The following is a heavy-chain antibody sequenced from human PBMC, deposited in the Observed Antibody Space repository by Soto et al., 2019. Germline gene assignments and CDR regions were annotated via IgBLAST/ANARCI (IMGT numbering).Heavy chain of an antibody. Sequence: SQTLSLTCAISGDSVSSNRVTWNWIRQSPSRGLEWLGRIYYRSEWYNDYAVSVKSRITINPDTSKKQFSLHLNSVTPEDTAVYYCAKVLVRGYYYYGMDVWGQGTTVTVSS. V-gene: IGHV6-1*01. CDR2: IYYRSEWYN. D-gene: IGHD3-10*01. J-gene: IGHJ6*02. CDR1: GDSVSSNRVT. CDR3: AKVLVRGYYYYGMDV.